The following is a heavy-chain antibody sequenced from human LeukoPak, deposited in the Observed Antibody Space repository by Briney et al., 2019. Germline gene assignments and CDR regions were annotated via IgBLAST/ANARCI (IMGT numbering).Heavy chain of an antibody. V-gene: IGHV3-23*01. CDR3: AKHKVGATNTYTGAFDY. CDR2: ISGSGGST. Sequence: PGGSLRLSCAASGFTFSSYAMSWVRQAPGKGLEWVSAISGSGGSTYYADSVKGRFTISRDNSKNTLYLQMNSLRAEDTAVYYCAKHKVGATNTYTGAFDYWGQGTLVTVSS. D-gene: IGHD1-26*01. CDR1: GFTFSSYA. J-gene: IGHJ4*02.